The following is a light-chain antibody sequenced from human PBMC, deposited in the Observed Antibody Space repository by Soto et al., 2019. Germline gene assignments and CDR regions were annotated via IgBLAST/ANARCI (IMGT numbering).Light chain of an antibody. Sequence: DIVMTQSPDSLAVSLGGWAAINCKSSQSLLYSSDNRNYLAWYQQKPGQPPKLLIYWASTRESGVPDRFTGSGSGTDFTLTITSLQAEDVAVSYCHQYYSIPYTFGQGTKLEIK. V-gene: IGKV4-1*01. J-gene: IGKJ2*01. CDR3: HQYYSIPYT. CDR2: WAS. CDR1: QSLLYSSDNRNY.